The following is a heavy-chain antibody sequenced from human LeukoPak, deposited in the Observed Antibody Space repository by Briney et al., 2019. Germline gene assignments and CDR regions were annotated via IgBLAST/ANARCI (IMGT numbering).Heavy chain of an antibody. CDR1: GGFFSGYY. CDR3: ARVRFLEWPPPMDV. J-gene: IGHJ6*03. V-gene: IGHV4-59*01. D-gene: IGHD3-3*01. CDR2: IYSSVST. Sequence: SETLSLTCAVYGGFFSGYYWTWIRQPPGKGLEWIGYIYSSVSTYYNPSLNSRVTIWFDTSKNQISLKLSSVTAADTAVYYCARVRFLEWPPPMDVWGKGTTVTVSS.